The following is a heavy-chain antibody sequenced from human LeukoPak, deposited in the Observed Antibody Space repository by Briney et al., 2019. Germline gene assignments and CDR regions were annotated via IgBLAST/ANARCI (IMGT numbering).Heavy chain of an antibody. CDR3: ARASYSSSWFPTYFDY. Sequence: GGSLRLSCAASGFTFSSNWMSWVRQAPGKGLEWVANVKQDGSEKYYVDSVKGRFTISRDNGKNSLYLQMNSLRAEDTAVYYCARASYSSSWFPTYFDYWGQGTLATVSS. V-gene: IGHV3-7*01. D-gene: IGHD6-13*01. J-gene: IGHJ4*02. CDR1: GFTFSSNW. CDR2: VKQDGSEK.